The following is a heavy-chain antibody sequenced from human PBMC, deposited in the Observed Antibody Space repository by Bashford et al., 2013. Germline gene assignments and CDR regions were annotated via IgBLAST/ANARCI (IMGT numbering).Heavy chain of an antibody. J-gene: IGHJ5*02. CDR1: GGSISSSSYY. CDR2: IYYTGTT. CDR3: ARESLGAPTGYWFDL. Sequence: SETLSLTCTVSGGSISSSSYYWGWIRQPPGKGLEWIGSIYYTGTTYYNSSLKSRVTISLDTSKNQFSLKLISVTAADTAVYYCARESLGAPTGYWFDLWGQGTLVTVSS. V-gene: IGHV4-39*02. D-gene: IGHD1-26*01.